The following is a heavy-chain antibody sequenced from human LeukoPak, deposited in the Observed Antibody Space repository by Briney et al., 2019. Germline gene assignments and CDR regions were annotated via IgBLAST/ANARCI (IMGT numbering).Heavy chain of an antibody. CDR1: GFTFSSYA. CDR2: INGGAYST. J-gene: IGHJ4*02. Sequence: GGSLRLSCAASGFTFSSYAMTWVRQAPGKGLEWISAINGGAYSTSYADSVKGRFTISRDNSKNTLYLQMNSLRAEDTAVYYCAKGPYYDFWSGSYYFDYWGQGTLVTVSS. CDR3: AKGPYYDFWSGSYYFDY. V-gene: IGHV3-23*01. D-gene: IGHD3-3*01.